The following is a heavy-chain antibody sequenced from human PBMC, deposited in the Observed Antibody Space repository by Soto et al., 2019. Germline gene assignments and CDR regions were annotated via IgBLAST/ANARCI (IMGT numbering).Heavy chain of an antibody. CDR1: GGSINSRGYY. CDR2: IYYSGNS. D-gene: IGHD3-10*01. V-gene: IGHV4-39*01. CDR3: AKGGSGSYSNAFDI. Sequence: SETLSLTCTVSGGSINSRGYYWGWIRQPPGKGLEWIASIYYSGNSYYTPSLKSRVTISVDTSKNQFSLNLNSVTAADTAVYYCAKGGSGSYSNAFDIWGQGTMVTVSS. J-gene: IGHJ3*02.